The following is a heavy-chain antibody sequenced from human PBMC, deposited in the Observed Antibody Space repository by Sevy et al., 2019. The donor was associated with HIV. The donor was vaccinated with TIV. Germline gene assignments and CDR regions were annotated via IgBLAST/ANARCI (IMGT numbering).Heavy chain of an antibody. D-gene: IGHD6-6*01. CDR2: INPNSGGT. CDR1: GYTFTRYY. V-gene: IGHV1-2*06. CDR3: ARDKIAAPTNYYYYGMDV. Sequence: ASVKVSCKASGYTFTRYYMHWVRQAPGQGLEWMGRINPNSGGTNYAQKFQGRVTMTRDTSISTAYMELSRLRSDDTAVYYCARDKIAAPTNYYYYGMDVWGQGTTVTVSS. J-gene: IGHJ6*02.